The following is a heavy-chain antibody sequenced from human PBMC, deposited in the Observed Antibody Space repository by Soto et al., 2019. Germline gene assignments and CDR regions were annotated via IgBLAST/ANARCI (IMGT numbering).Heavy chain of an antibody. D-gene: IGHD3-3*01. CDR2: ISSGGST. CDR3: ARDTFGGAYDFCH. V-gene: IGHV3-66*01. Sequence: EVQLVESGGGLVRPGGSLRLSCAASGFTVTNLYMTWVRQAPGTGLEWVSVISSGGSTYYADSVKGRFTISRDTSKNTLYLEMNCLRAGDTAVYYCARDTFGGAYDFCHGGQGTLVTVSS. CDR1: GFTVTNLY. J-gene: IGHJ4*02.